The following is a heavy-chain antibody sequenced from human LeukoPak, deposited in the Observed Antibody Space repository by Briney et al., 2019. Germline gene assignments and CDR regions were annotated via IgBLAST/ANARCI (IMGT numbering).Heavy chain of an antibody. V-gene: IGHV3-30*18. CDR2: ISDDGRRK. J-gene: IGHJ4*02. CDR1: GFSFISYG. CDR3: AKRPSDYGDYVSYFDY. D-gene: IGHD4-17*01. Sequence: GWSLRLSCAASGFSFISYGMHWVRQAPGKGLEWGGVISDDGRRKDYADSVKGRFTISRDNSKDTLYLQMNSLRAEDMAVYYCAKRPSDYGDYVSYFDYWGQGTLVTVSS.